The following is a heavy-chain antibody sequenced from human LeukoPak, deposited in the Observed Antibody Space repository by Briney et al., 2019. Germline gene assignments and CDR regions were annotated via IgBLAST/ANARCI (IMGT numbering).Heavy chain of an antibody. V-gene: IGHV4-39*01. Sequence: SETLSLTCTVSGASIITDTYCWGWIRQSPGKGLEWIGSIFYSGSTYYNPSLKSRVTISADTSENQLSLKLSSVTATDTAFYYCARYQLPNYYGMDVWGQGTTVTVSS. CDR3: ARYQLPNYYGMDV. CDR2: IFYSGST. D-gene: IGHD2-2*01. CDR1: GASIITDTYC. J-gene: IGHJ6*02.